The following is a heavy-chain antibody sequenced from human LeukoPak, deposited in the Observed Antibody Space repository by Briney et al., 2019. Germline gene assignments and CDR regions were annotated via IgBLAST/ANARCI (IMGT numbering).Heavy chain of an antibody. CDR3: AKAAIIELATIDY. V-gene: IGHV3-43*02. CDR2: ISADGDTT. Sequence: GGSLRLSCAASGFTFDDYAMHWVRQTPGKGLEWVSLISADGDTTYYADSVKGRFTVSRDNSKNSLYLQVNSLRTDDTAFYYCAKAAIIELATIDYWGQRTLLTVSS. D-gene: IGHD5-24*01. CDR1: GFTFDDYA. J-gene: IGHJ4*02.